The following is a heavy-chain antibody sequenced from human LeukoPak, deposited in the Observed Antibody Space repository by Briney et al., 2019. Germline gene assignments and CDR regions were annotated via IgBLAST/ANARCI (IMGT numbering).Heavy chain of an antibody. J-gene: IGHJ3*02. Sequence: SETLSLTCTVSGGSISSGGYYWSWIRQPPGKGLEWIGYIYHSGSTYYNPSLMSRVTISVDRSKNQFSLKLSSVTAADTAVYYCARDRGDGYKGAFDIWGQGTMVTVSS. D-gene: IGHD5-24*01. CDR3: ARDRGDGYKGAFDI. CDR2: IYHSGST. V-gene: IGHV4-30-2*01. CDR1: GGSISSGGYY.